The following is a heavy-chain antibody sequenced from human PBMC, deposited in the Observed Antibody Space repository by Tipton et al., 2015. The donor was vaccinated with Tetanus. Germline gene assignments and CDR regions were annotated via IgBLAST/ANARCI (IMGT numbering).Heavy chain of an antibody. Sequence: GLVKPSETLSLICTVSGGSMNSYYWSWIRQPPGKGLEWIGYIYYTGSTNYNPSLKSGVTISLDTSKNQFSLKLTSVSAADTAVYYCARTTRRWLHPDFWGPGTLVTVSS. CDR1: GGSMNSYY. J-gene: IGHJ4*02. CDR3: ARTTRRWLHPDF. CDR2: IYYTGST. V-gene: IGHV4-59*01. D-gene: IGHD5-24*01.